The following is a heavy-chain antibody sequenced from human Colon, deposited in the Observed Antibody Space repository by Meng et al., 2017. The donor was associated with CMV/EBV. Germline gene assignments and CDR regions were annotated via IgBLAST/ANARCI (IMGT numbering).Heavy chain of an antibody. Sequence: VKVSCKASDYTFTNHGINWVRQAPGQGLEWMGWISGYNGNTNYAQKFQGRFTMTTDTSTSTAYMELRSLRSDDTAVYYCVRGYDFWNGHYDYWGQGTLVTVSS. CDR2: ISGYNGNT. CDR1: DYTFTNHG. V-gene: IGHV1-18*01. J-gene: IGHJ4*02. D-gene: IGHD3-3*01. CDR3: VRGYDFWNGHYDY.